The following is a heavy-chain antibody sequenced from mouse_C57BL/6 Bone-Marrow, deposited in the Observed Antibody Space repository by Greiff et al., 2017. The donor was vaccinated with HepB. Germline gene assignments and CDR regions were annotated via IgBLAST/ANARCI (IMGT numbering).Heavy chain of an antibody. CDR3: ARSGVRYQLRGWAMDY. V-gene: IGHV14-2*01. CDR2: IDPEDGET. Sequence: EVKLVESGAELVKPGASVKLSCTASGFNIKDYYMHWVKQRTEQGLEWIGMIDPEDGETKYAPKFQGKAPITADTSSNTAYLQLSSLTSEDTAVYYCARSGVRYQLRGWAMDYWGQGTSVTVSS. J-gene: IGHJ4*01. D-gene: IGHD1-1*01. CDR1: GFNIKDYY.